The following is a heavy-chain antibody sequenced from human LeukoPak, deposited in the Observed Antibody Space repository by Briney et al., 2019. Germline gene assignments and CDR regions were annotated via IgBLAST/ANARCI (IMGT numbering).Heavy chain of an antibody. J-gene: IGHJ4*02. CDR2: IKQRGSET. D-gene: IGHD6-6*01. Sequence: TGGSLRLSCEASGFTFSSYWMSWVRQVPGKGLEWVANIKQRGSETYYAGSVKGRFIISRDNAKRSLFIQMNSLTGDGTAVYYCARGSNITSRPVYFHDYWGQGALVTVSS. CDR1: GFTFSSYW. CDR3: ARGSNITSRPVYFHDY. V-gene: IGHV3-7*01.